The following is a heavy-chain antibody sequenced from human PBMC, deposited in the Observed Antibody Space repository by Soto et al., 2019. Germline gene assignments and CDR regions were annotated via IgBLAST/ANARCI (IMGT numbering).Heavy chain of an antibody. CDR1: GFSFSSYW. Sequence: LRLSCAASGFSFSSYWMTWVRQAPGKGLEWVANIKQDGREKYYGGSVKGRFTISRDNGKNLVYLQMDSLTPDDTAVYYCAGDGVQNGAYNGWLDPWGQGTLVTVSS. J-gene: IGHJ5*02. CDR3: AGDGVQNGAYNGWLDP. D-gene: IGHD3-16*01. CDR2: IKQDGREK. V-gene: IGHV3-7*03.